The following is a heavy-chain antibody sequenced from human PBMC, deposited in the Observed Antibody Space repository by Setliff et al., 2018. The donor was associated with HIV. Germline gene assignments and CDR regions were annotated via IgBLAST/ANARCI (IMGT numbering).Heavy chain of an antibody. CDR2: ISGLGGGTI. J-gene: IGHJ6*03. D-gene: IGHD2-15*01. V-gene: IGHV3-48*01. CDR1: GFTFDSYS. CDR3: ARAGVVEGYYYYYYMDV. Sequence: GGSLRLSCATSGFTFDSYSIIWVRQAPGKGLEWVSYISGLGGGTIYYADSVRCRFTISRDDAEKSVYLQMNSLRAEDTAVYYCARAGVVEGYYYYYYMDVWGKGTTVTVSS.